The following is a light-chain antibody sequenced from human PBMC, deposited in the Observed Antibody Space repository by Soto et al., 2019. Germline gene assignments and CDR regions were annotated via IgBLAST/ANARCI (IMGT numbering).Light chain of an antibody. CDR3: QQYGSPYT. V-gene: IGKV3-20*01. CDR2: GAS. Sequence: EIVLTQSPGTLSLSPGERATLSCRASQSVSRSYLAWYQQKPGQAPRLLVYGASSRATGIPDRFSGSGSGTDFTLTISRLEPEECAVYYCQQYGSPYTFGQGTKLEIK. CDR1: QSVSRSY. J-gene: IGKJ2*01.